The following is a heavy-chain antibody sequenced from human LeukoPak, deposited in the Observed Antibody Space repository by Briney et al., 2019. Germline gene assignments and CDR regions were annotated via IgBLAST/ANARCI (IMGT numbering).Heavy chain of an antibody. CDR3: AKDLQGGNNYGSIFGYFDY. J-gene: IGHJ4*02. CDR1: GFTFSGYA. V-gene: IGHV3-23*01. D-gene: IGHD5-18*01. CDR2: DSGFVYNI. Sequence: GGSLRLSCAASGFTFSGYAMSWVRQAPGKGLEWVSSDSGFVYNIYYADSVKGRFTTSRDNPKNTLYLQMNSLRAEDTAVYYCAKDLQGGNNYGSIFGYFDYWGQGALVTVSS.